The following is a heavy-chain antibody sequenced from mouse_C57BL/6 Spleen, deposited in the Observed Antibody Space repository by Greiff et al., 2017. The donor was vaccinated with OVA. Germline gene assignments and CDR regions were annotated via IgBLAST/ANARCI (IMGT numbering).Heavy chain of an antibody. CDR1: GYTFTSYW. CDR3: AISIYDGPFAY. J-gene: IGHJ3*01. CDR2: IYPSDSET. D-gene: IGHD2-3*01. V-gene: IGHV1-61*01. Sequence: QVQLQQPGAELVRPGSSVKLSCKASGYTFTSYWMDWVKQRPGQGLEWIGNIYPSDSETHYNQQFKDKATLTVDKSSSTAYMQLSSLTSEDSAVYYCAISIYDGPFAYWGQGTLVTVSA.